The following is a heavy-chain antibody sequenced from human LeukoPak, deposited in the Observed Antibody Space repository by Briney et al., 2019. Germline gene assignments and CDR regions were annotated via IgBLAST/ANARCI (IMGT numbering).Heavy chain of an antibody. J-gene: IGHJ4*02. CDR1: GGSISSYY. CDR2: IYTSGST. CDR3: ARHASGSYYDY. V-gene: IGHV4-4*09. D-gene: IGHD1-26*01. Sequence: SETLSLACTVSGGSISSYYWSWLRQPPGKGLEWIGYIYTSGSTNYNPSLKSRVTISVDTSKNQFSLKLSSVTAADTAVYYCARHASGSYYDYWGQGTLVTVSS.